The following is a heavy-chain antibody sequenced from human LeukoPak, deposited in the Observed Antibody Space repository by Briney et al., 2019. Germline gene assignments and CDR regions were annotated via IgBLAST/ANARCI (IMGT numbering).Heavy chain of an antibody. CDR1: EFTVSSNY. V-gene: IGHV3-66*01. Sequence: GGSLRLSCAASEFTVSSNYMSWVRQAPGKGLEWVSVIYSGGSTYYADSVKGRFSISRDNSKNTLYLQMNSLRAEDTAVYYCARGPTGGDGYFDYWGQGTLVAVSS. CDR2: IYSGGST. CDR3: ARGPTGGDGYFDY. D-gene: IGHD3-16*01. J-gene: IGHJ4*02.